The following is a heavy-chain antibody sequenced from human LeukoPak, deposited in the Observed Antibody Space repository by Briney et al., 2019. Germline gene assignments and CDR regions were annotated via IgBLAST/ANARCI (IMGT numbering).Heavy chain of an antibody. CDR2: INHSGST. V-gene: IGHV4-34*01. J-gene: IGHJ4*02. Sequence: SETLSLTXAVYGGSFSGYYWSWIRQPPGKGLEWIGEINHSGSTNYNPSLKSRVTISVDTSKNQFSLKLSSVTAADTAVYYCASGTEYCSGGSCSRYFDYWGQGTLVTVSS. D-gene: IGHD2-15*01. CDR3: ASGTEYCSGGSCSRYFDY. CDR1: GGSFSGYY.